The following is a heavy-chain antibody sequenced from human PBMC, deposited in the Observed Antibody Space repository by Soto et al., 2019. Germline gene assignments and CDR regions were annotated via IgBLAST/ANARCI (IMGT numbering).Heavy chain of an antibody. D-gene: IGHD5-18*01. CDR2: VYYTGIT. CDR3: ARSVPLPDTHIDY. CDR1: GGSISGSY. J-gene: IGHJ4*02. Sequence: SETLSLTCSVSGGSISGSYCSWIRQSPRKGLEWLGYVYYTGITNYSPSLRSRVSISVDTSKNEFSLRLSSVTAADTAVYFCARSVPLPDTHIDYWGQGTQITVCS. V-gene: IGHV4-59*01.